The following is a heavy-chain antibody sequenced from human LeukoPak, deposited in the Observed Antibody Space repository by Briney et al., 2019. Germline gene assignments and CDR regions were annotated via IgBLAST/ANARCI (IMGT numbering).Heavy chain of an antibody. V-gene: IGHV4-34*01. CDR2: MSPSGSS. CDR3: ARGRQDVNMILVVMAGVSYYLDV. CDR1: GGSFSDYY. J-gene: IGHJ6*03. Sequence: PSETLSFTCAVYGGSFSDYYWTWIRQTPGKGLEWIGEMSPSGSSNYNPSLKSRVTISVDTSKNQFSLKLRSVTAADTAVYYCARGRQDVNMILVVMAGVSYYLDVWSKGTTVTVS. D-gene: IGHD3-22*01.